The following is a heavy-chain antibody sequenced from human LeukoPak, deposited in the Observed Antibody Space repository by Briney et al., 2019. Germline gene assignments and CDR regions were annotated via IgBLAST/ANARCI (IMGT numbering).Heavy chain of an antibody. D-gene: IGHD5-24*01. J-gene: IGHJ4*02. CDR2: ISYDGINK. CDR1: GFTFSSSA. CDR3: ARDLSSDGYFDY. Sequence: PGRTLRLSCAASGFTFSSSAMHWVRQAPGKGLEWVAVISYDGINKYYADSVKGRFTISRDNSKNTLYLQMNSLRAEDTAVYYCARDLSSDGYFDYWGQGTLVTVSS. V-gene: IGHV3-30-3*01.